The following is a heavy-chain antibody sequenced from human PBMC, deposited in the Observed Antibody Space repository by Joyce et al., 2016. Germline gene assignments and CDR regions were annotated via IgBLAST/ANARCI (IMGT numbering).Heavy chain of an antibody. D-gene: IGHD6-6*01. CDR2: ISGSGGSI. CDR3: AKVAEGSAVYFYYMDV. J-gene: IGHJ6*03. V-gene: IGHV3-23*01. Sequence: EVQLLESGGGLVQPAGSLRLSCAASGFTCSSYAMSWVRQAPGKGLEWVSVISGSGGSIYDADSVKGRFTFSRDNSKNTLYLQMNSLRAEDTAVYYCAKVAEGSAVYFYYMDVWGKGTTVTVSS. CDR1: GFTCSSYA.